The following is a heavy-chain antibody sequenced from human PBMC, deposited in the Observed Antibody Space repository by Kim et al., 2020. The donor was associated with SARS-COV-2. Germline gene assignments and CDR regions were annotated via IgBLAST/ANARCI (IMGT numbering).Heavy chain of an antibody. CDR3: ARVLTDIVVVPAAMDAELVDY. CDR1: GGSVSSGSYY. J-gene: IGHJ4*02. Sequence: SETLSLTCTVSGGSVSSGSYYWSWIRQPPGKGLEWIGYIYYSGSTNYNPSLKSRVTISVDTSKNQFSLKLSSVTAADTAVYYCARVLTDIVVVPAAMDAELVDYWGQGTLVTVSS. CDR2: IYYSGST. D-gene: IGHD2-2*01. V-gene: IGHV4-61*01.